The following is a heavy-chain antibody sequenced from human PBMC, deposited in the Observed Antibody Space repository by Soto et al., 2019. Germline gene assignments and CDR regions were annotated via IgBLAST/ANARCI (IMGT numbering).Heavy chain of an antibody. CDR3: ARAPILVGVTPYENYFDS. V-gene: IGHV1-69*13. Sequence: ASVKVSCKASGGTFSNSVISWVRQAPGQGLEWMGGSIPIFGTANYAQKFQGRVTIIADESTSTAYMEVTSLRSEDTAVYYCARAPILVGVTPYENYFDSWGQGTLVTVYS. J-gene: IGHJ4*02. D-gene: IGHD3-3*01. CDR1: GGTFSNSV. CDR2: SIPIFGTA.